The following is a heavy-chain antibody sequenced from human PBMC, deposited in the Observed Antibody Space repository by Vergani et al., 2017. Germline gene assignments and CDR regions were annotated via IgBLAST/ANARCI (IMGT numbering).Heavy chain of an antibody. Sequence: EVQLLESGGGLVQPGGSLRLSCAASGCTFSSYAMSWVRQAPGKGLEWVSAISGSVGSTYYADSVKGRFTISRDNSKNTRYLQLNSLRAEDTAVYYCAKGGDSGSYSGHYYYMDVWGKGTTVTVSS. CDR3: AKGGDSGSYSGHYYYMDV. CDR1: GCTFSSYA. CDR2: ISGSVGST. J-gene: IGHJ6*03. D-gene: IGHD1-26*01. V-gene: IGHV3-23*01.